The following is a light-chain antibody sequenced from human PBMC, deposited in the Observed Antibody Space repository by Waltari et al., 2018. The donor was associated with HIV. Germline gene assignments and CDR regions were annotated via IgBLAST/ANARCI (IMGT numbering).Light chain of an antibody. CDR2: DDS. CDR3: QGWDSGSDHPGV. J-gene: IGLJ1*01. V-gene: IGLV3-21*02. CDR1: NIGNKS. Sequence: SYVLTQPPSVSVAPGQTARITCGGDNIGNKSVHWYQQKPGQAPVLVVFDDSDRHSGIPEGFSGSNSGNTATLTVSRVEAVGEADYYVQGWDSGSDHPGVFGTGTKVTVL.